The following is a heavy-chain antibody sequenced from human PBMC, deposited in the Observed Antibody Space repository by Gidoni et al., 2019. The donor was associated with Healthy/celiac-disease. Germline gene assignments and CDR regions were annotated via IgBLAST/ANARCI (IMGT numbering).Heavy chain of an antibody. D-gene: IGHD3-22*01. CDR1: GYTLTDLS. Sequence: QVQLVQSGAEVKKPGASVKVSCKVSGYTLTDLSMHWVRQAPGKGLEWMGGFDPEDGETIYAQKFQGRVTMTEDTSTDTAYMELSSLRSEDTAVYYCASYYDSSGYYATHWYFDLWGRGTLVTVSS. J-gene: IGHJ2*01. CDR2: FDPEDGET. CDR3: ASYYDSSGYYATHWYFDL. V-gene: IGHV1-24*01.